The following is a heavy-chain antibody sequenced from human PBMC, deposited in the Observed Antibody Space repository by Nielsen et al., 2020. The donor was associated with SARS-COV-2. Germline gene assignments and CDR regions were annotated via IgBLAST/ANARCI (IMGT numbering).Heavy chain of an antibody. Sequence: GESLKISCAASGFTVSRNYMSWVRQAPGKGLAWVSVIHEDGSSYYADSVVGRFTISRDNSKNILDLHMNSLRAEDTAVYYCVRDKDSTTENLRMDVWGQGTTVTVSS. CDR2: IHEDGSS. CDR1: GFTVSRNY. CDR3: VRDKDSTTENLRMDV. D-gene: IGHD4-17*01. V-gene: IGHV3-53*01. J-gene: IGHJ6*02.